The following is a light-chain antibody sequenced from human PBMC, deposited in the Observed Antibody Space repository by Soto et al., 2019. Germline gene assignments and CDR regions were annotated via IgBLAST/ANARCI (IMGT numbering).Light chain of an antibody. V-gene: IGKV3-11*01. CDR3: QQRSNWPL. CDR1: QSVSSY. J-gene: IGKJ3*01. CDR2: DAS. Sequence: EIVLTQSPATLSLSPGERATLSCRASQSVSSYLAWYQQKPGQAPRLLIYDASNRATCIPARFSGSGSWTDFTLTISRLEPEDFAVYYCQQRSNWPLFGPGTKVDIK.